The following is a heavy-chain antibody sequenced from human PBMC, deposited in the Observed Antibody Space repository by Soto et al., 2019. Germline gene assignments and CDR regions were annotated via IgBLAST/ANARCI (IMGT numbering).Heavy chain of an antibody. V-gene: IGHV1-18*01. J-gene: IGHJ4*02. Sequence: GASVKVSCKASGYTFTSYGIHWVLQAPGQGLEWMGWISAYNGNRNLAQKFQGRVIMTTDTSTSTAYMELGSLRPDDTAVYYCVRDRVAEAGPFDYWGQGTLVTVSS. CDR3: VRDRVAEAGPFDY. CDR2: ISAYNGNR. CDR1: GYTFTSYG. D-gene: IGHD6-19*01.